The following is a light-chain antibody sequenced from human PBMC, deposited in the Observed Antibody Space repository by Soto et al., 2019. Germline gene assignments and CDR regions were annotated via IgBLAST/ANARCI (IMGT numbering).Light chain of an antibody. CDR1: QGIRND. V-gene: IGKV1-6*01. J-gene: IGKJ3*01. CDR3: LKDYISPFL. Sequence: AIQMTQSPSSLSASVGDRVTITCRASQGIRNDLSWYEQKPGKAPKLLIHAASSLQSGVPSRFSGTGSGTVFPLTTRPLPHEDFATYYFLKDYISPFLFAPGTKVNI. CDR2: AAS.